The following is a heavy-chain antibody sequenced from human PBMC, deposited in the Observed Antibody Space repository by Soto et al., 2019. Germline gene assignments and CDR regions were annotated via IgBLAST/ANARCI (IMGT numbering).Heavy chain of an antibody. V-gene: IGHV6-1*01. Sequence: QTLSLTGAISGDSVSSNSAAWNWIRQSPSRGLEWLGRTYYRSRWYYDYAVSVKSRVMISPDTSKNQFSLQLNSMTPEDTAVYYCARDLFSYIDKHYYVMDFWGLRTTVTVSS. CDR2: TYYRSRWYY. CDR3: ARDLFSYIDKHYYVMDF. J-gene: IGHJ6*02. CDR1: GDSVSSNSAA. D-gene: IGHD3-9*01.